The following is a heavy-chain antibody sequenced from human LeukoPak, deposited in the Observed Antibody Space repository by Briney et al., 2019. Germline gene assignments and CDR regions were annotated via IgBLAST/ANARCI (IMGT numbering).Heavy chain of an antibody. V-gene: IGHV3-23*01. CDR2: ISGSGGST. CDR3: AKAPPLPGVAAAGTRFDS. J-gene: IGHJ4*02. D-gene: IGHD6-13*01. CDR1: GFTFSSYA. Sequence: QPGGSLRLSCAASGFTFSSYAMSWVRQAPGKGLEWVSAISGSGGSTYYADSVKGRFTISRDNSKNTLYLQMNSLRAEDTAVYYCAKAPPLPGVAAAGTRFDSWGQGTLVTVSS.